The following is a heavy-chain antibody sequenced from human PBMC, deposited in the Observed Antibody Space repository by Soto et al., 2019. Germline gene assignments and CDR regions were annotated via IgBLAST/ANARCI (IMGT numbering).Heavy chain of an antibody. CDR2: ISHSGSGT. CDR1: GGSFSGNY. V-gene: IGHV4-34*01. D-gene: IGHD2-15*01. Sequence: QVQLQQWGAGLLKPSETLSLTCTVYGGSFSGNYWSWIRQHPGMGLEWIGEISHSGSGTNYNPSLKSRVTISVDTSKNQFSLKLSSVTAADTAMYYCARGHLPGGNTFYYDYWGQGTLVTVSS. J-gene: IGHJ4*02. CDR3: ARGHLPGGNTFYYDY.